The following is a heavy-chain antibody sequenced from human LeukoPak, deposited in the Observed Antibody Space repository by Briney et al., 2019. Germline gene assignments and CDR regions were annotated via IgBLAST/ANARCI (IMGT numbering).Heavy chain of an antibody. CDR3: AGASSSLRYFDWLPLDF. J-gene: IGHJ4*02. CDR2: LNPNSGGT. CDR1: GYTFNGYY. Sequence: ASVKVSCKASGYTFNGYYMHWVRQAPGQGLEWMGWLNPNSGGTNYAQKFQGRVTMTSDTSISTAYMELSRLTSDDTAVYYCAGASSSLRYFDWLPLDFWGQGTLVTVSS. V-gene: IGHV1-2*02. D-gene: IGHD3-9*01.